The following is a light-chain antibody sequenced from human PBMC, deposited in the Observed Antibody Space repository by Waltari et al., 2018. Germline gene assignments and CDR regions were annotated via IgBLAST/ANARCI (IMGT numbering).Light chain of an antibody. CDR2: AAS. CDR1: QGISSY. V-gene: IGKV1-9*01. Sequence: DIQLTQSPSFLSASVGDRVTITCRASQGISSYLAWYQHKPGKAPKLLIYAASTLQSGVPSRFSGSGSGTEFTLTINSLQPEDFATYYCQQLNSYPPAFGGGTKVEIK. J-gene: IGKJ4*01. CDR3: QQLNSYPPA.